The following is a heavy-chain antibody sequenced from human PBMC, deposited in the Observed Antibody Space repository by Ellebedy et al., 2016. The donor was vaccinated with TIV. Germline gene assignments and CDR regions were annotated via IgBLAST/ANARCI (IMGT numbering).Heavy chain of an antibody. CDR3: ARDQGVSNWFDP. CDR1: GFIFSNYP. D-gene: IGHD5/OR15-5a*01. CDR2: ISGSGGAS. Sequence: PGGSLRLSCAASGFIFSNYPMNWVRQAPGKGLEWVSGISGSGGASNFADSVKGRFAISRDNSENTVYLQMNSLRAEDTAVYYCARDQGVSNWFDPWGQGTLVTVSS. V-gene: IGHV3-23*01. J-gene: IGHJ5*02.